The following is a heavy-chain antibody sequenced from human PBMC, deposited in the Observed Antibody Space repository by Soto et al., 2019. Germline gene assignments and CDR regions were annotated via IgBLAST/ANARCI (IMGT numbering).Heavy chain of an antibody. Sequence: PSETLSLTCTASGCSISSISYSWGWIRQPPGKGREWIGTLHYSGSTYYNPSLKSLVTITVDTSNNQFSLNLSSVSAADTAVYYCARHGEGDVVGGLYYYYGMDVWGQGTTVTVSS. CDR2: LHYSGST. CDR3: ARHGEGDVVGGLYYYYGMDV. V-gene: IGHV4-39*01. D-gene: IGHD2-21*01. J-gene: IGHJ6*02. CDR1: GCSISSISYS.